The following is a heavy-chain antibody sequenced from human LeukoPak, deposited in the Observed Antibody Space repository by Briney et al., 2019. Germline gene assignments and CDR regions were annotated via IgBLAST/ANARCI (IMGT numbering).Heavy chain of an antibody. J-gene: IGHJ4*02. CDR3: ARDLCSGGSCYSPYFDY. CDR2: IDSGDRT. CDR1: GFTVSSNY. Sequence: GGSLRLSCAASGFTVSSNYMNWVRQAPGKGLEWVSVIDSGDRTYYADSVKGRFTISRDNSKNTLYLQMNSLRAEDTAVYYCARDLCSGGSCYSPYFDYWGQGTLVTVSS. D-gene: IGHD2-15*01. V-gene: IGHV3-66*01.